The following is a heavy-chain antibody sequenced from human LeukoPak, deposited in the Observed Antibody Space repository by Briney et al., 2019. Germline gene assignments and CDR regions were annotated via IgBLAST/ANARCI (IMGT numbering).Heavy chain of an antibody. CDR2: ISYDGSNK. J-gene: IGHJ6*04. D-gene: IGHD3-10*01. V-gene: IGHV3-30*18. Sequence: GRSLRLSCAASGFTFSSYGMHWVRQAPGKGLERVAVISYDGSNKYYADSVKGRFTISRDNSKNTLYLQMNSLRAEDTAVYYCAKSGSITMVRGVIDSSYYYGMDVWGKGTTVTVSS. CDR3: AKSGSITMVRGVIDSSYYYGMDV. CDR1: GFTFSSYG.